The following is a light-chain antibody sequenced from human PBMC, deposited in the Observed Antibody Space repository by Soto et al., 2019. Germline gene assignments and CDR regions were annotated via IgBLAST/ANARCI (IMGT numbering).Light chain of an antibody. CDR1: QSVSSSY. Sequence: EFVLTQSPGTLSLSPAERATLSCRASQSVSSSYLAWYQQKPGQAPRLLIYDASNRATGIPARFSGSGSGTDFTLTISSLEPEDFAVYYCQQRSNWITFGQGTRLEIK. V-gene: IGKV3-11*01. J-gene: IGKJ5*01. CDR3: QQRSNWIT. CDR2: DAS.